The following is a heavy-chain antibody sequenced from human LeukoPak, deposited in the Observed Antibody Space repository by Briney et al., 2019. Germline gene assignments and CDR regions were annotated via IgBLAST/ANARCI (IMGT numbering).Heavy chain of an antibody. D-gene: IGHD6-6*01. CDR2: IRSKAYGGTT. CDR1: GFTFGDYA. Sequence: GRSLRLSCTASGFTFGDYAMSWVRQAPGKGLVWVGFIRSKAYGGTTEYAASVKGRFTISRDDSKSIAYLQMNSLKTEDTAVYYCTTSWVIAARPQYFDYWGQGTLGTVSS. CDR3: TTSWVIAARPQYFDY. J-gene: IGHJ4*02. V-gene: IGHV3-49*04.